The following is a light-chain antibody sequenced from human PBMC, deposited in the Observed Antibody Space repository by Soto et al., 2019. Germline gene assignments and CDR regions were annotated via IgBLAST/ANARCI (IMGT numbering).Light chain of an antibody. CDR3: CSYAGSYTFV. V-gene: IGLV2-11*01. CDR1: SSDVGVYNY. CDR2: DVS. Sequence: SALTQPRSVSGSPGQSVTISCTGTSSDVGVYNYVSWYQQYPGKAPKIMIYDVSKRPSGVPDRFSGSKSDNTASLTISGLQAEDGADYYCCSYAGSYTFVFGIGTKV. J-gene: IGLJ1*01.